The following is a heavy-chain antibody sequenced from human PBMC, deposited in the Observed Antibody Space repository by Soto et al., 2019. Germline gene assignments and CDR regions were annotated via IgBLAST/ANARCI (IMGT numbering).Heavy chain of an antibody. CDR3: ARDRGYDAHDYYYNAMDV. V-gene: IGHV3-53*01. CDR2: IYSDGST. J-gene: IGHJ6*02. CDR1: GFTVSSNY. D-gene: IGHD2-15*01. Sequence: GGSLRLSCAASGFTVSSNYMSWVRQAPGKGLEWVSVIYSDGSTYYADSVKGRFTISRDNAKNSLYLQMNSLRAEDTAVYYCARDRGYDAHDYYYNAMDVWGQGTMVTVSS.